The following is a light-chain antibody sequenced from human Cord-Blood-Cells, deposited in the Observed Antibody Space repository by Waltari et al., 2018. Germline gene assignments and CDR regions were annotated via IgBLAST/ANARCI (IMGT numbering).Light chain of an antibody. V-gene: IGLV6-57*01. J-gene: IGLJ3*02. CDR3: QSYDSSNHWV. CDR1: SGSIASNY. Sequence: NFMLTQPHSVSESPGKTVTISCTRTSGSIASNYVQRDQQRPGSSPTTGIYEDNQKPSVVPDRFSGSIDSSSNSASLTISGLNTEDEADYYCQSYDSSNHWVFGGGTKLTVL. CDR2: EDN.